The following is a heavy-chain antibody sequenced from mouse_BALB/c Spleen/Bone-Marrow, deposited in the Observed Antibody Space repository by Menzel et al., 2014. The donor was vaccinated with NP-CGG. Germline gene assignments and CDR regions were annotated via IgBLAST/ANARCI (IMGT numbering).Heavy chain of an antibody. V-gene: IGHV3-5*02. CDR1: DISITTGNYR. CDR2: MYYSGTV. J-gene: IGHJ4*01. D-gene: IGHD2-14*01. Sequence: EVKLMESGPGLVKPSQTVSLTCTVTDISITTGNYRWSWIRQFPGNKLEWIGYMYYSGTVTYNPSLTSRTTTTRDTSKNQVFLEMNSLTAEDTATYFCARDRYGYAMDYWGQGTSVTVSS. CDR3: ARDRYGYAMDY.